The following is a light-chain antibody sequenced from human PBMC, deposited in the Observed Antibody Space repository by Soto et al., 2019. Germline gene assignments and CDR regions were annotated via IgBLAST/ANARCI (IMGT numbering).Light chain of an antibody. CDR2: EVS. CDR1: SSDVGIYNY. J-gene: IGLJ3*02. Sequence: QSALTQPASVSGSPGQSLTISCTGTSSDVGIYNYVSWYQQHPGKAPKLVIYEVSNRPSGVSNRFSGSKSGNTASLTISGLQAEDEADYYCTSYTSSSTRVFGGGTKVTVL. CDR3: TSYTSSSTRV. V-gene: IGLV2-14*01.